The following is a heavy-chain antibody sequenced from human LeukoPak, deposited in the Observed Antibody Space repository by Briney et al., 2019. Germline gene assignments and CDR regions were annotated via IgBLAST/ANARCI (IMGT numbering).Heavy chain of an antibody. CDR2: MNPNSGKT. D-gene: IGHD4-23*01. Sequence: ASVKVSCKASGYTFTSYDINWVRQATGQGLEWMGWMNPNSGKTGYAQKFQGRVTITRNTSISTAYMELSSLRSEDTAVYYCARGSGLRWFYYYYMYVWGKGTTVTVSS. CDR1: GYTFTSYD. J-gene: IGHJ6*03. V-gene: IGHV1-8*03. CDR3: ARGSGLRWFYYYYMYV.